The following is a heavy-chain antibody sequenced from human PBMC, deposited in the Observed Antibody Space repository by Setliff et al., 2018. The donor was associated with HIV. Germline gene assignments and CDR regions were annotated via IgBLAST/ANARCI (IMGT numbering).Heavy chain of an antibody. Sequence: GGLVKVSCKVSGDTLTKLSIYWVRQAPGKGLEWMGGFDHEEGKIIYAQKFQGRVSMTEDTSTDTAYMDLSSLRSDDTAVYYCAAPSSVYIFGVLTPVSFDYWGQGTLVTVSS. J-gene: IGHJ4*02. CDR2: FDHEEGKI. CDR1: GDTLTKLS. V-gene: IGHV1-24*01. CDR3: AAPSSVYIFGVLTPVSFDY. D-gene: IGHD3-3*02.